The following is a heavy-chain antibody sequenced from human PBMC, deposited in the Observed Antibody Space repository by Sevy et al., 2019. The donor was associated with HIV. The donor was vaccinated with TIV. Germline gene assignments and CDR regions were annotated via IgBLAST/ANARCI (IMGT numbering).Heavy chain of an antibody. J-gene: IGHJ4*02. CDR1: GFSFRRSA. CDR3: ARDGGGDYFDY. D-gene: IGHD3-10*01. V-gene: IGHV3-30*04. Sequence: AASLSLSGEAAGFSFRRSAMNWVRKDPGKWLGFLTVISYDGRNEYYVDSVKGRFTISRDNSKNTLYLQMNSLRPEDTAIYYCARDGGGDYFDYWGQGTLVTVSS. CDR2: ISYDGRNE.